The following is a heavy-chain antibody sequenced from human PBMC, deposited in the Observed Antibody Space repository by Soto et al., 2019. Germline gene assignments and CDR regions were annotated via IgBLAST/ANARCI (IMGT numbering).Heavy chain of an antibody. CDR1: GFTFRSYW. D-gene: IGHD6-13*01. CDR2: INQDVSVK. Sequence: GSLRLSCAASGFTFRSYWMSWVRQAPGKGLEWVANINQDVSVKYSVDSVKGRFTISRDNAKNSLYLQMNSLRAEDTAVYYCAKVSYQSWSIDYWGQGTLVTVSS. CDR3: AKVSYQSWSIDY. V-gene: IGHV3-7*01. J-gene: IGHJ4*02.